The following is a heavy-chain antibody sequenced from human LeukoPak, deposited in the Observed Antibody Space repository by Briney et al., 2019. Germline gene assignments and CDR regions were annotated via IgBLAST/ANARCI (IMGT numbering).Heavy chain of an antibody. V-gene: IGHV1-3*01. Sequence: GASEKVSCKASGYTFTSYAMHWVRQAPGRRLEWMGWINAGNGNTKYSQKSQGRVTITRDTSASTAYMELSSLRSEDTAVYYCARALWTYWNYYFDYWGQGTLVTVSS. CDR1: GYTFTSYA. CDR3: ARALWTYWNYYFDY. CDR2: INAGNGNT. J-gene: IGHJ4*02. D-gene: IGHD1-7*01.